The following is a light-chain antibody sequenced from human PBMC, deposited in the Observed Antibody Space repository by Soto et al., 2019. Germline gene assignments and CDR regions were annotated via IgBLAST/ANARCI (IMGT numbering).Light chain of an antibody. Sequence: DIQMTQSPSSLTASVGDRVTISCRASQGFSNSLAWYQQKPGKVPTLLIYGASILQSGVTSRFSGSGSGTEFTLTISSLQPEDFATYYCQKYDSAPLTFGGGTKVEIK. CDR1: QGFSNS. CDR3: QKYDSAPLT. V-gene: IGKV1-27*01. J-gene: IGKJ4*01. CDR2: GAS.